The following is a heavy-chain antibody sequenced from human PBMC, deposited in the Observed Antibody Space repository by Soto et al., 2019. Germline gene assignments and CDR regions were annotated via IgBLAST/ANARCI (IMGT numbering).Heavy chain of an antibody. J-gene: IGHJ5*02. V-gene: IGHV4-39*01. CDR1: GGSISSSNYY. D-gene: IGHD2-2*02. CDR3: ARQIRFCASNICYKWFDP. CDR2: IYYGGSI. Sequence: SETLSLTCNVSGGSISSSNYYWGWIRQSPGKGLEWIGSIYYGGSIYYKPSLRSRVTISVDTSRNYFSLKMNSVTAADTAVYFCARQIRFCASNICYKWFDPWGQGTLVTVSS.